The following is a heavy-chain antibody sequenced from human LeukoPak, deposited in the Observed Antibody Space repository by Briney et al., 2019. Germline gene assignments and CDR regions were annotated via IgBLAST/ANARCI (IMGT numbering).Heavy chain of an antibody. Sequence: HGESLKISCKGSGYSFTSYWIGWVRQMPGKGLEWMGIIYPGDSDTRYSPSFQGHVIISVDKSTSTAYVQWSSLKASDTAMYYCARRMVRGLTDYYFDYWGQGTLVTVSS. J-gene: IGHJ4*02. D-gene: IGHD3-10*01. CDR1: GYSFTSYW. CDR2: IYPGDSDT. V-gene: IGHV5-51*01. CDR3: ARRMVRGLTDYYFDY.